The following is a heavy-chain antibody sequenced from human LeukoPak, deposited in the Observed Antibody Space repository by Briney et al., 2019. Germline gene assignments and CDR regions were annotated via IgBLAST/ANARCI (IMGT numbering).Heavy chain of an antibody. CDR1: GYTFTRYH. J-gene: IGHJ4*02. CDR3: TRGGYGGPRVAFDY. V-gene: IGHV1-46*01. Sequence: GASVKVSCKASGYTFTRYHMHWVRQAPGQGLEWMGIISPSGASTSYAQKFQGRVTMTRDTSTSTVYMELSSLRSEDTAVYYCTRGGYGGPRVAFDYWGQGTLVTVSS. D-gene: IGHD1-1*01. CDR2: ISPSGAST.